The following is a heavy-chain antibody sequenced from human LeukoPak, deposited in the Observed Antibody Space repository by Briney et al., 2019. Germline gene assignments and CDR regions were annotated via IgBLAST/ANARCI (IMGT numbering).Heavy chain of an antibody. V-gene: IGHV5-51*01. D-gene: IGHD3-10*01. CDR3: ARHMVLGAKGFTGFDL. J-gene: IGHJ5*02. CDR1: GYSFTSYW. Sequence: GESLKISCKGSGYSFTSYWIGWVRQMPGKGLEWMGIIYPGDSDTRYSPSFQGQVTISADKSISTAYLQWSSLKASDTAMYYCARHMVLGAKGFTGFDLWGLGTLVTVSS. CDR2: IYPGDSDT.